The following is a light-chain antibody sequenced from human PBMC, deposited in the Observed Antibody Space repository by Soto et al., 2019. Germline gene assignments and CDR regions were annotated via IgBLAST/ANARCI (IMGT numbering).Light chain of an antibody. CDR2: KAS. CDR1: QSISNR. J-gene: IGKJ1*01. Sequence: DIQLTQSPSTLSASVGDSVTITCRASQSISNRLAWYQQKQGKAPKVLIYKASSVQSGVPSRFSGSGSGTEFTLTISSLEPEDVAVYYCQQRGNRPPWTFGQGTKVDI. CDR3: QQRGNRPPWT. V-gene: IGKV1-5*03.